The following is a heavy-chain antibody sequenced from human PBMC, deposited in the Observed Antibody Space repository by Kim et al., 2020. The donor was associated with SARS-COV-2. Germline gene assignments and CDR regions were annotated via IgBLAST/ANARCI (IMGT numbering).Heavy chain of an antibody. CDR3: ARGPPRKWLFGRGYYFDY. Sequence: SETLSLTFAVYGGSFSGYYWSWIRQPPGKGLEWIGEINHSGSTNYNPSLKSRVTISVDTSKNQFSLKLSSVTAADTAVYYCARGPPRKWLFGRGYYFDYWGQGTLVTVSS. CDR2: INHSGST. J-gene: IGHJ4*02. V-gene: IGHV4-34*01. CDR1: GGSFSGYY. D-gene: IGHD3-10*02.